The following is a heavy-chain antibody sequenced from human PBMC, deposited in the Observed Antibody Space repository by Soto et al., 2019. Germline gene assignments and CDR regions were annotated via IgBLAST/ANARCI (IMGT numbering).Heavy chain of an antibody. J-gene: IGHJ4*02. V-gene: IGHV3-33*01. CDR1: GFTFISHG. CDR3: ARAPDYCGNDFDY. D-gene: IGHD4-17*01. Sequence: QVQLVESGGGAVQPGRSLRLSCAASGFTFISHGMHWVRQAPGKGLEWVAVIWYDGRNKYYGESVKGRFTISRDKSEKTVYLQMNSLRAEDMAVYYCARAPDYCGNDFDYWGQGTLVTVSS. CDR2: IWYDGRNK.